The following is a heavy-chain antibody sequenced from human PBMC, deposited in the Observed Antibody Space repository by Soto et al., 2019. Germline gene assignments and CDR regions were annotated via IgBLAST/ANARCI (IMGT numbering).Heavy chain of an antibody. Sequence: SVKVSCKASGGTFSSYAISWVRQAPGQGLEWMGGIIPIFGTANYAQKFQGRVTITADKSTSKAYMELSSLRSEDTAVYYCARDIESYGLFDYWGQGTLVTVSS. CDR2: IIPIFGTA. V-gene: IGHV1-69*06. J-gene: IGHJ4*02. CDR3: ARDIESYGLFDY. CDR1: GGTFSSYA. D-gene: IGHD5-18*01.